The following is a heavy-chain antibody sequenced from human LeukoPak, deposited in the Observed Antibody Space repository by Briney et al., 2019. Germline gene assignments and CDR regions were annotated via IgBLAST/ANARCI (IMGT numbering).Heavy chain of an antibody. CDR3: ARAAAGAGHFDY. CDR2: IYYSGST. CDR1: GGSISSYY. J-gene: IGHJ4*02. V-gene: IGHV4-59*01. Sequence: SETLPLTCTVSGGSISSYYWSWIRQPPGKGLEWIGYIYYSGSTNYNPSLKSRVTISVDTSKNQFSLKLSSVTAADTAVYYCARAAAGAGHFDYWGQGTLVTVSS. D-gene: IGHD6-13*01.